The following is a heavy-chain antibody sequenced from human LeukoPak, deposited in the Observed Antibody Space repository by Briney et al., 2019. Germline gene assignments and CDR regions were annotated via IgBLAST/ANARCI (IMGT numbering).Heavy chain of an antibody. CDR1: GDSVSSNSAA. D-gene: IGHD1-14*01. CDR2: THYRSKWYN. Sequence: SQTLSLTCAISGDSVSSNSAAWNWIRQSPSRGLEWLGRTHYRSKWYNDYAVSVKSRITINPDTSKNQFSLQLNSVTPEDTAVYYCVRDDGIGLDAFDVWSPGTMVTVSS. J-gene: IGHJ3*01. V-gene: IGHV6-1*01. CDR3: VRDDGIGLDAFDV.